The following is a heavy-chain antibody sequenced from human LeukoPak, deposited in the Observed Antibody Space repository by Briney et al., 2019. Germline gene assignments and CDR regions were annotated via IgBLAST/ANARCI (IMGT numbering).Heavy chain of an antibody. CDR2: IYSGGST. CDR1: GFTVSSNY. J-gene: IGHJ4*02. D-gene: IGHD6-13*01. V-gene: IGHV3-66*01. CDR3: ARDRAAGSLFDY. Sequence: TGGSLRLSCAASGFTVSSNYINWVRQAPGKGLEWVSVIYSGGSTYYADSVKGRFTISRDNSKNTLYLQTNRLRAEDTAVYYCARDRAAGSLFDYWGPGTLVTVSS.